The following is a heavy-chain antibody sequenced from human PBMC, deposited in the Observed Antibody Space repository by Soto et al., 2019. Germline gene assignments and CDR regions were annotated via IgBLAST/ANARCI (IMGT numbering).Heavy chain of an antibody. Sequence: PGGSLRLSCAASGFTFSSYAMHWVRQAPGKGLEWVAVISYDGSNKYYADSVKGRFTISRDNSKNTLYLQMNSLRAEDTAVYYCARAYCISTSCYRNPYYYYYGMDVWGQGTTVTVSS. V-gene: IGHV3-30-3*01. D-gene: IGHD2-2*01. J-gene: IGHJ6*02. CDR2: ISYDGSNK. CDR1: GFTFSSYA. CDR3: ARAYCISTSCYRNPYYYYYGMDV.